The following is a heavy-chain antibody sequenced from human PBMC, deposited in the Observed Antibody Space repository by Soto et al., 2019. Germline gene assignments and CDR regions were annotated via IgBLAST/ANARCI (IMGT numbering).Heavy chain of an antibody. J-gene: IGHJ4*02. CDR2: ISSNGGST. V-gene: IGHV3-64*01. CDR3: ARVGGYSYGYYFDY. Sequence: EVQLVESGGGLVQPGGSLRLSCAASGFTFSSYAMHWVGQAPGKGLEYVSAISSNGGSTYYANSVKGRFTISRDNSKNTLYLQMGSLRAEDMAVYYCARVGGYSYGYYFDYWGQGTLVTVSS. D-gene: IGHD5-18*01. CDR1: GFTFSSYA.